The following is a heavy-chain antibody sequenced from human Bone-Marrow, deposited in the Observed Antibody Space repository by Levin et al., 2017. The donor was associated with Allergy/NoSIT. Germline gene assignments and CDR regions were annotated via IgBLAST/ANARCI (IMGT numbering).Heavy chain of an antibody. CDR3: ARKPLIRDCFDF. CDR2: LTWNSGLI. J-gene: IGHJ4*02. Sequence: GGSLRLSCVASGFTFDDYDMHWVRQLPGKGLEWVSGLTWNSGLIKYADSVKGRFTVSRDNAKNSLYLQMSNLRAEDTALYYCARKPLIRDCFDFWGQGTPVTVSS. V-gene: IGHV3-9*01. CDR1: GFTFDDYD. D-gene: IGHD3-16*01.